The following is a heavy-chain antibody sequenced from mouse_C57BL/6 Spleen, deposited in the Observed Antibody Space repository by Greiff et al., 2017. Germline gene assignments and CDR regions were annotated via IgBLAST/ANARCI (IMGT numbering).Heavy chain of an antibody. V-gene: IGHV5-17*01. Sequence: EVMLVESGGGLVKPGGSLKLSCAASGFTFSDYGMHWVRQAPEKGLEWVAYISSGSSTIYYADTVKGRFTISRDNAKNTLFLQMTSLRSEDTAMYYCARHGNYEGGYAMDYWGQGTSVTVSS. CDR2: ISSGSSTI. D-gene: IGHD2-1*01. CDR1: GFTFSDYG. J-gene: IGHJ4*01. CDR3: ARHGNYEGGYAMDY.